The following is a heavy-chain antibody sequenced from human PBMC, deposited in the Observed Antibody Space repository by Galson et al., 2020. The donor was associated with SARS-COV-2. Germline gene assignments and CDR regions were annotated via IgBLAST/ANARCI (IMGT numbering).Heavy chain of an antibody. Sequence: TLSLTCTVSGDSTSNYYWSWIRQPPGKGLEWIGYMVHSGITNYNPALKSRVTMSVDTSKNQFSLRLTSVTAADTAVYYCARLYDHFYYYMDVWGKGTTATVSS. V-gene: IGHV4-59*01. CDR2: MVHSGIT. J-gene: IGHJ6*03. CDR1: GDSTSNYY. CDR3: ARLYDHFYYYMDV. D-gene: IGHD3-3*01.